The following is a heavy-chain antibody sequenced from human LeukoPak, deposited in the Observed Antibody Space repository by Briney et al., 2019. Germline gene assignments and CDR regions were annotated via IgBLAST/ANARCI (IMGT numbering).Heavy chain of an antibody. J-gene: IGHJ2*01. Sequence: PGGSLRLSCAASGFTVSSNYMSWVRQAPGKGLEWVSVIYSGGSTYYADSVKGRFTISRDNSKNTLYLQMNSLRAEDTAVYYCARVLSGSWDWFDPWGRGTLVTVSS. V-gene: IGHV3-53*01. D-gene: IGHD3-22*01. CDR1: GFTVSSNY. CDR3: ARVLSGSWDWFDP. CDR2: IYSGGST.